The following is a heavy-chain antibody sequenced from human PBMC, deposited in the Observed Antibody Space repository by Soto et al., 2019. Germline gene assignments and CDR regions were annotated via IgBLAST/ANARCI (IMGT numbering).Heavy chain of an antibody. CDR2: IVVGSGNT. CDR3: AALIGLDYVWGSYRYKGAFDI. D-gene: IGHD3-16*02. CDR1: GFTFTSSA. Sequence: SVKVSCKASGFTFTSSAVQWVRQARGQRLEWIGWIVVGSGNTNYAQKFQERVTITRDMSTSTAYMELSSLRSEDTAVYYCAALIGLDYVWGSYRYKGAFDIWGQGTMVTVSS. V-gene: IGHV1-58*01. J-gene: IGHJ3*02.